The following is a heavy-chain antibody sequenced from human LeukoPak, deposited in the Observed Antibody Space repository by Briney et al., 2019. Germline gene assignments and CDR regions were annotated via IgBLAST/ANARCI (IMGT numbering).Heavy chain of an antibody. CDR1: GFTFSSYE. J-gene: IGHJ5*02. D-gene: IGHD4-23*01. CDR3: ARDNSVEDTAWWFDP. Sequence: PGGSLRLSCAASGFTFSSYEMNWVRQAPAKGLEWVSYISSGGSTIYYADSVKGRFTISRDNAQNSLYLQMNSLRAEDTAVYYCARDNSVEDTAWWFDPWGQGTLVTVSS. V-gene: IGHV3-48*03. CDR2: ISSGGSTI.